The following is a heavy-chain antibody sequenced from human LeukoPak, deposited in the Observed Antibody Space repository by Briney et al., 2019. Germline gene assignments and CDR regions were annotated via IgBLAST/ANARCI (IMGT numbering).Heavy chain of an antibody. V-gene: IGHV3-21*04. CDR3: AKDIGPEYGMDV. J-gene: IGHJ6*02. CDR2: ISSSSSYI. Sequence: GGSLRLSCAASGFTFSSYSMNWVRQAPGKGLEWVSSISSSSSYIYYADSVKGRFTISRDNAKNSLYLQMNSLRAEDTASYYCAKDIGPEYGMDVWGQGTTVTVSS. D-gene: IGHD1-14*01. CDR1: GFTFSSYS.